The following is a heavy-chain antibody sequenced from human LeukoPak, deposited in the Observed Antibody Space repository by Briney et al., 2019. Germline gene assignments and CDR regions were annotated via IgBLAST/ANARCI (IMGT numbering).Heavy chain of an antibody. Sequence: ASVKVSCKASGYTFTGYYMHWVRQAPGQGLEGMGWINPNSGGTNYAQKFQGRVTMTRDTSISTAYMELSRLRSDDTAVYYCARVLITMIVVDYFDYWGQGTLVTVSS. CDR2: INPNSGGT. D-gene: IGHD3-22*01. V-gene: IGHV1-2*02. J-gene: IGHJ4*02. CDR1: GYTFTGYY. CDR3: ARVLITMIVVDYFDY.